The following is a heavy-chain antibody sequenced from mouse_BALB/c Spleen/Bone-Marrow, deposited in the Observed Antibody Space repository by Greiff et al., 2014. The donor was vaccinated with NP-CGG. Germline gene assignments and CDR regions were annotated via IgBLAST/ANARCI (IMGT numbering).Heavy chain of an antibody. CDR2: INPYNDGT. D-gene: IGHD5-1-1*01. CDR3: ARWRYPYAMDY. J-gene: IGHJ4*01. CDR1: GYTFTSYV. Sequence: VQLQQSGPELVKPGASVKMSCKASGYTFTSYVMHWVKQKPGQGLEWIGYINPYNDGTKYNEKFKGKATLTSDKSSSTAYMELSSLTPEDSAVYYCARWRYPYAMDYWGQGTSVTVSS. V-gene: IGHV1-14*01.